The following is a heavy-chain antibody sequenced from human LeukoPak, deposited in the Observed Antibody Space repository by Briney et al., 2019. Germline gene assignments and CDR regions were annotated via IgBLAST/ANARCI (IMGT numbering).Heavy chain of an antibody. Sequence: ASVKVSCKASGYTFTGYYMHWVRQAPGQGLEWMGWINPNSGGTNYAQKFQGRVTMTRDTSISTAYMELSRLRSDDTAVYYCARVYPQQLVFSRQPFFSTSYDFDYWGQGTLVTVSS. J-gene: IGHJ4*02. CDR3: ARVYPQQLVFSRQPFFSTSYDFDY. CDR1: GYTFTGYY. CDR2: INPNSGGT. D-gene: IGHD6-13*01. V-gene: IGHV1-2*02.